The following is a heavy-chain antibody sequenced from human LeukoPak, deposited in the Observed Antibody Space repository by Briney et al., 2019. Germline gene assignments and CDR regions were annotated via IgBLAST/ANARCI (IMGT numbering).Heavy chain of an antibody. Sequence: GGSLRLSCAASGFTFSDYDMSWLRQAPGKGLEWVSYISSSGSTIYYADSVKGRFTISRDNAKNSLCLQMNSLRADDTAVYYCARVRQYDFWSGHNWFDPWGQGTLVTVSS. CDR1: GFTFSDYD. CDR3: ARVRQYDFWSGHNWFDP. J-gene: IGHJ5*02. V-gene: IGHV3-11*01. CDR2: ISSSGSTI. D-gene: IGHD3-3*01.